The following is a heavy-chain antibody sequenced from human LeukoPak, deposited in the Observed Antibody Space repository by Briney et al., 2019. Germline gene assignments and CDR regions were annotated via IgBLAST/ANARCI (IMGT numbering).Heavy chain of an antibody. D-gene: IGHD2-15*01. Sequence: SETLSLTCTVSGRSISSGGYYWSWIRQHPGKGLEWIGYIYYSGSTYYNPSLKSRVTISVDTSKNQFSLKLSSVTAADTAVYYCARVDGGSCDYWGQGTLVTVSS. CDR1: GRSISSGGYY. CDR3: ARVDGGSCDY. V-gene: IGHV4-31*03. CDR2: IYYSGST. J-gene: IGHJ4*02.